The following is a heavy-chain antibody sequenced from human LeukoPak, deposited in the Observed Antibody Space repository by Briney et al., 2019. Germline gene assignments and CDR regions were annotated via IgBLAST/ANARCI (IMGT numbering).Heavy chain of an antibody. V-gene: IGHV4-4*07. CDR2: IYTSGST. J-gene: IGHJ3*02. Sequence: SETLSLTCTVSDDSISSYYWSWIRQPAGKGLEWIGRIYTSGSTYYNPSLKGRVTMSVDTSKNQFSLKRSSVTAADTAVYYCARDQGYYYDTSGYYDAFDIWGQGTMVTVSS. D-gene: IGHD3-22*01. CDR3: ARDQGYYYDTSGYYDAFDI. CDR1: DDSISSYY.